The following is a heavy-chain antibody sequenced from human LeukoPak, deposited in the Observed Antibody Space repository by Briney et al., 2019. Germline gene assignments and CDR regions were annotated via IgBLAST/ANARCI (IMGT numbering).Heavy chain of an antibody. J-gene: IGHJ4*02. D-gene: IGHD5-24*01. CDR3: AKSGYNRFDY. V-gene: IGHV3-23*01. CDR1: GFTFRTYG. CDR2: ISASGGAT. Sequence: GGSLRLSCAASGFTFRTYGMSWVRQAPGKGLEWVSGISASGGATYYADSVKGRFTISRDNSKNTLYLQMNSLIAEDTAVYYCAKSGYNRFDYWGQGTRVTVSS.